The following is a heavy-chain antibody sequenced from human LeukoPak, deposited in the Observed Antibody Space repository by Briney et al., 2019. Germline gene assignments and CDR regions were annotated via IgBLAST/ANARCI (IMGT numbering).Heavy chain of an antibody. V-gene: IGHV3-23*01. CDR3: ARSQKDILLGFDY. CDR2: ISGSGGST. J-gene: IGHJ4*02. Sequence: TGGSLRLSCAASGFTFSSYGMSWVRQAPGKGLEWVSAISGSGGSTYYADSVKGRFTISRDNSKNTLYLQMNSLRAEDTAVYYCARSQKDILLGFDYWGKGTLVTVSS. D-gene: IGHD3-9*01. CDR1: GFTFSSYG.